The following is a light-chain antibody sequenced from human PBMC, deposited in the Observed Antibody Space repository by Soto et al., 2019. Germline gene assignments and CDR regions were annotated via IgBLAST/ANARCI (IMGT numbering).Light chain of an antibody. CDR1: SSDVGSYNL. CDR2: GGT. J-gene: IGLJ1*01. V-gene: IGLV2-23*01. Sequence: QSALTQPASVSGSPGQSITISCTGTSSDVGSYNLVSWYQQLPGKAPKLMIFGGTKRPSGVSSRFSGSKSGNTASLTISGLQAEDEADYYCCSYAGSSTLYVLGTGTKVTVL. CDR3: CSYAGSSTLYV.